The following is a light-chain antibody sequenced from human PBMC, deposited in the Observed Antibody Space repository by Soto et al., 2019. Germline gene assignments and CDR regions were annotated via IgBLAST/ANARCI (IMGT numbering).Light chain of an antibody. CDR1: GGSIATNY. J-gene: IGLJ3*02. CDR2: QDN. CDR3: HSYDSSAHWV. Sequence: NFMLTQPHSVSESPGKTVTISCTHSGGSIATNYVQWYQQRPGSAPTPVIFQDNERPSGVPDRFSGSIDRSSNSASLTISGLRTEDEADYYCHSYDSSAHWVFGGGTKVTVL. V-gene: IGLV6-57*04.